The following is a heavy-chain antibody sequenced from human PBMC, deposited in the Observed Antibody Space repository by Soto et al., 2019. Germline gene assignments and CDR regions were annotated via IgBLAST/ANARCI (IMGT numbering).Heavy chain of an antibody. D-gene: IGHD3-9*01. J-gene: IGHJ4*02. CDR3: ARGLGLGDC. CDR1: GYTFSSYY. Sequence: QVQLVQSGAEVKKPGASVKVSCKASGYTFSSYYIHWVRQAPGQGLEWLGIINPNGGSTNYAQNFKGRLTVTGDTSTATVHMDLSALPSDDTAMYYCARGLGLGDCWGKGTLVTVSS. V-gene: IGHV1-46*01. CDR2: INPNGGST.